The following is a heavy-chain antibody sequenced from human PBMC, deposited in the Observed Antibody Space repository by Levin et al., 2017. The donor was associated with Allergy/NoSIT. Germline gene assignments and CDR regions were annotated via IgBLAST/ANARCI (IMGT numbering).Heavy chain of an antibody. CDR1: GYTFTGYY. V-gene: IGHV1-2*02. CDR3: ARGTHIVVVTATGWFDP. Sequence: ASVKVSCKASGYTFTGYYMHWVRQAPGQGLEWMGWINPNSGGTNYAQKFQGRVTMTRDTSISTAYMELSRLRSDDTAVYYCARGTHIVVVTATGWFDPWGQGTLVTVSS. CDR2: INPNSGGT. J-gene: IGHJ5*02. D-gene: IGHD2-21*02.